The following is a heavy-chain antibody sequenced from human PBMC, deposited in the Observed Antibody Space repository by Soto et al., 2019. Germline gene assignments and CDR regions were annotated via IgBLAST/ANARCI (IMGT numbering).Heavy chain of an antibody. CDR3: ARVKFGGDRSPFDY. V-gene: IGHV3-21*01. Sequence: PGGSLRLSCVVSGFIFSSYTINWVRQAPGKGLEWVSSISSSGAYIYYADSVRGRFTISRDNAKNSLYLQMNSLRAEDTAVYYCARVKFGGDRSPFDYWGQGTLVTVSS. CDR1: GFIFSSYT. J-gene: IGHJ4*02. CDR2: ISSSGAYI. D-gene: IGHD4-17*01.